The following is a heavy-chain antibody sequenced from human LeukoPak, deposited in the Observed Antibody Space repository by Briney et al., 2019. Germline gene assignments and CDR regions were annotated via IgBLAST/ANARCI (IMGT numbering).Heavy chain of an antibody. CDR3: ARDSGGHGDY. V-gene: IGHV1-18*01. CDR2: ISAYNGKA. D-gene: IGHD1-26*01. CDR1: GYSFSDSG. J-gene: IGHJ4*02. Sequence: ASVEVSCKASGYSFSDSGISWVRQAPGQGLEWMGWISAYNGKAAYAQRFLGRVTMTTDTSKSTAYMELGSLRTDDTAVYYCARDSGGHGDYWGQGTLVAVSS.